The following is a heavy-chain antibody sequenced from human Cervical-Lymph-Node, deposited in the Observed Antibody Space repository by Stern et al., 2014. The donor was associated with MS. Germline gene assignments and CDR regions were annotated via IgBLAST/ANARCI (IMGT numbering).Heavy chain of an antibody. J-gene: IGHJ6*02. CDR2: ISPHTGGA. Sequence: QVQLVQSGAEVKKPGASVKVSCKASGYSFTDFNTHWVRQAPGQGLEWMGRISPHTGGAKYAEKFQGRVTMTRDTSITTAYMDLDRLTSDDTAVYYCATHGGSSFQMDVWGQGTTVTVSS. V-gene: IGHV1-2*06. CDR3: ATHGGSSFQMDV. CDR1: GYSFTDFN. D-gene: IGHD6-13*01.